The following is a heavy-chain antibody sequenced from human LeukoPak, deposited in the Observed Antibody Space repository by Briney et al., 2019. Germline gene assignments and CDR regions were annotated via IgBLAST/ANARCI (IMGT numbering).Heavy chain of an antibody. CDR3: ARNEHNWYSDAFDI. CDR1: GGSISSYY. V-gene: IGHV4-59*01. J-gene: IGHJ3*02. CDR2: IYYSGST. Sequence: SETLSLTCTVSGGSISSYYWSWIRQPPGKGLEWIGYIYYSGSTNYNPSLKSRVTISVDTSKNQFSLKLSSVTAADTAVYYCARNEHNWYSDAFDIWGQGTMVTVSS. D-gene: IGHD1-20*01.